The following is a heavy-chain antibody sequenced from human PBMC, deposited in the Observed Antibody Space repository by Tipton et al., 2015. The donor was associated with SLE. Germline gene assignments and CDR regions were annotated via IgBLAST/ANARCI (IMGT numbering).Heavy chain of an antibody. CDR3: ARESTMIVVAHYGMDV. J-gene: IGHJ6*02. CDR2: ISYDGSNK. V-gene: IGHV3-30*04. Sequence: SLRLSCAASEFTFSSYAMHWVRQAPGKGLEWVAVISYDGSNKYYADSVKGRFTISRDNSKNTLYLQMNSLRAEDTAVYYCARESTMIVVAHYGMDVWGQGTTVTVSS. CDR1: EFTFSSYA. D-gene: IGHD3-22*01.